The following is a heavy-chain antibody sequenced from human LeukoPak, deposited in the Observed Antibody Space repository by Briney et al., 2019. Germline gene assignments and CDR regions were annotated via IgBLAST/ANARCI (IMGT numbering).Heavy chain of an antibody. J-gene: IGHJ6*03. CDR1: GGSFSGYY. CDR3: ARDLRDSSSWYWYYYYMDV. Sequence: SETLSLTCAVYGGSFSGYYWSWIRQPPGKGLEWIGEINHSGSTNYNPSLKSRVTISVDTSKNQFSLKLSSVTAADTAVYYCARDLRDSSSWYWYYYYMDVWGKGTTVTVSS. CDR2: INHSGST. D-gene: IGHD6-13*01. V-gene: IGHV4-34*01.